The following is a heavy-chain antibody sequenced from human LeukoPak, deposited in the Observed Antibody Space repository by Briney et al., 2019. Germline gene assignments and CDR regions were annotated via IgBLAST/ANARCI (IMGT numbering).Heavy chain of an antibody. D-gene: IGHD3-10*01. CDR3: ARGSSFGY. CDR1: GFTFSSYL. J-gene: IGHJ4*02. Sequence: GGSLRLSCAASGFTFSSYLMHWVRQAPGKGLVWVSRINSDGSDTGYADSVKGRFTISRDNAKNTLHLQTNSLRAEDTAVYYCARGSSFGYWGQGTLVTVSS. V-gene: IGHV3-74*01. CDR2: INSDGSDT.